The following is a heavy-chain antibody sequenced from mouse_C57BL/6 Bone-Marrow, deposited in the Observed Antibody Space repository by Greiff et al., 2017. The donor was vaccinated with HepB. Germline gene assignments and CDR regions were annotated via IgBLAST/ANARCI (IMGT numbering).Heavy chain of an antibody. CDR2: INPSNGGT. V-gene: IGHV1-53*01. J-gene: IGHJ4*01. Sequence: QVQLQQPGTELVKPGASVKLSCTASGYTFTSYWMHWVKQRHGQGLEWIGNINPSNGGTNYNEKFKSKATLTVDKSSSTAYMQLSSLTSEDSAVYYCARSTMVTTRAMDYWGQGTSVTVSS. CDR3: ARSTMVTTRAMDY. D-gene: IGHD2-2*01. CDR1: GYTFTSYW.